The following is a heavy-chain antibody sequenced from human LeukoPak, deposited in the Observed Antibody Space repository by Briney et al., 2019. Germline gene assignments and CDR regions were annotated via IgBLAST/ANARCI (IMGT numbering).Heavy chain of an antibody. D-gene: IGHD5-12*01. J-gene: IGHJ5*02. Sequence: SETLSLTCTVSGGSISSSSYYWGWIRQPPGKGLEWIGSIYYSGSTYYNPSLKSRVTISVDTSKNQYSLKLSSVTAADTAVYYCAREKGTVTTITPNWFDPWGQGTLVTVSS. CDR3: AREKGTVTTITPNWFDP. CDR1: GGSISSSSYY. V-gene: IGHV4-39*07. CDR2: IYYSGST.